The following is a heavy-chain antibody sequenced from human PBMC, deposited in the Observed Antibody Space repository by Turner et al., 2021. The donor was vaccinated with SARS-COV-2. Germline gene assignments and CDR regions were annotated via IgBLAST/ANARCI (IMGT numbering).Heavy chain of an antibody. CDR3: ARGFDY. CDR1: GGSISSYY. J-gene: IGHJ4*02. Sequence: QLQLQESGPGLVKHSETLSLTCTASGGSISSYYCSWIRQPPGKGLEWIGYIYYSGSTNYNPPLKSRVTISVDTSKNQSTLKLSSVTAADTAVYYCARGFDYWGQGTLVTVSS. V-gene: IGHV4-59*01. CDR2: IYYSGST.